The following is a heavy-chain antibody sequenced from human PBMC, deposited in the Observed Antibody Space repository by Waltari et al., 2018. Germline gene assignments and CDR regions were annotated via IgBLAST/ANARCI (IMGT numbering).Heavy chain of an antibody. Sequence: QVQLQQWGAGLLKPSETLSLTCAVYGGSFSGYYWSCIRQPPGKGLEWIGEINHSGSTNYNPSLKSRVTISVDTSKNQFSLKLSSVTAADTAVYYCARDWEGDRPNFDYWGQGTLVTVSS. J-gene: IGHJ4*02. CDR3: ARDWEGDRPNFDY. CDR2: INHSGST. CDR1: GGSFSGYY. D-gene: IGHD1-26*01. V-gene: IGHV4-34*01.